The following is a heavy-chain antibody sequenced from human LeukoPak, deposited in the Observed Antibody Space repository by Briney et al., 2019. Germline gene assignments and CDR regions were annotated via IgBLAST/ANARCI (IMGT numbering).Heavy chain of an antibody. V-gene: IGHV4-31*03. CDR2: IYYSGST. CDR1: GGSISSGGYY. J-gene: IGHJ6*02. D-gene: IGHD2-15*01. CDR3: ARGGRYCSGGSCPKYGMDV. Sequence: PSETLSLTCTVSGGSISSGGYYWSWIRQHPGKGLEWIGYIYYSGSTYYNPSLKSRVTISEDTSKNQFSLKLSSVTAADTAVYYCARGGRYCSGGSCPKYGMDVWGQGTTVTVSS.